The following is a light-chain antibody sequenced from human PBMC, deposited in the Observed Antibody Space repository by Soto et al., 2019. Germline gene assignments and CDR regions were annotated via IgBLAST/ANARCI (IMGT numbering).Light chain of an antibody. V-gene: IGKV3-15*01. CDR3: QPYDLLPAIS. J-gene: IGKJ4*01. Sequence: EKALTQSPVTLSLSPGERATLACRASQSVSSNLAWYQQRPGQAPSLLIYGASTRASGFPARFSGSGSGTEFILAISSLQSEDSAVYYCQPYDLLPAISSGGGTKVHIK. CDR2: GAS. CDR1: QSVSSN.